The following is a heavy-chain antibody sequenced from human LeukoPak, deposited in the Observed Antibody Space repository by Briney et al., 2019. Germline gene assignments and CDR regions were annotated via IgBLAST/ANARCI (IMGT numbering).Heavy chain of an antibody. Sequence: GGSLRLSCAASGFTFVSYWMHWVRQAPVKGLVWVSRINGYGSSTDFADSVKGRFTISRDNAKNTLYLQMNSLRAEDTAVYYCARDAPGNTALDYWGQGTLVTVSS. CDR3: ARDAPGNTALDY. V-gene: IGHV3-74*01. CDR1: GFTFVSYW. D-gene: IGHD5-18*01. CDR2: INGYGSST. J-gene: IGHJ4*02.